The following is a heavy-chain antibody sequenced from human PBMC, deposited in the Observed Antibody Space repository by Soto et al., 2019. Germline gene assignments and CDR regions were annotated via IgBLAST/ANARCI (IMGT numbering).Heavy chain of an antibody. CDR2: IDPSDSYT. CDR1: GYSFASYW. Sequence: GESLKISCKGSGYSFASYWITWVRQMPGKGLEWMGRIDPSDSYTKYSPSFQGHVTISADKSITTAYLQWSSLKASDTAMYYCARHLDYYYHGMDVWGQGTTVTVSS. J-gene: IGHJ6*02. CDR3: ARHLDYYYHGMDV. V-gene: IGHV5-10-1*01.